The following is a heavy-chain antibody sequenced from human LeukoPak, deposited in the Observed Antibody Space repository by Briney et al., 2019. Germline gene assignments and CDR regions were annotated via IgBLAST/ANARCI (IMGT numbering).Heavy chain of an antibody. CDR1: RFTFSTYG. J-gene: IGHJ5*02. Sequence: PGGSLRLSCAASRFTFSTYGMHWVRQAPGKGLEWVSSISSSSYIYYADSVKGRFTISRDNAKNSLYLQMNSLRAEDTAVYYCARMQENWFDPWGQGTLVTVSS. CDR3: ARMQENWFDP. CDR2: ISSSSYI. V-gene: IGHV3-21*01.